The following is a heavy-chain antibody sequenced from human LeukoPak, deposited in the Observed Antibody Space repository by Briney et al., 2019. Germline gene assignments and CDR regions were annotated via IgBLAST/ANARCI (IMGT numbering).Heavy chain of an antibody. Sequence: GRSLRLSCAASGFTFDDYAMHWVRQAPGKGLEWVSGISWNSGGIGYADSVKGRFTISRDNAKNSLYLQMNSLRAEDTALYYCAKDMHYDSSGYYHTTFDYWGQGTLVTVSS. CDR1: GFTFDDYA. V-gene: IGHV3-9*01. D-gene: IGHD3-22*01. CDR2: ISWNSGGI. J-gene: IGHJ4*02. CDR3: AKDMHYDSSGYYHTTFDY.